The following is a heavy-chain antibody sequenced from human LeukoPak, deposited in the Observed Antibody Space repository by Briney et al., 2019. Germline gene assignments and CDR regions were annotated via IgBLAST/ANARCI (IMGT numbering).Heavy chain of an antibody. CDR3: ARAMTEYYYYYYMDV. Sequence: SETLSLTCTVSGDSISSSSYYWGWIRQPPGKGLEWIGSIYYSGSTYYNPSLKSRVTISVDTSKNQFSLKLSSVTAADTAVYYCARAMTEYYYYYYMDVWGKGTTVTVSS. D-gene: IGHD6-6*01. CDR2: IYYSGST. V-gene: IGHV4-39*01. CDR1: GDSISSSSYY. J-gene: IGHJ6*03.